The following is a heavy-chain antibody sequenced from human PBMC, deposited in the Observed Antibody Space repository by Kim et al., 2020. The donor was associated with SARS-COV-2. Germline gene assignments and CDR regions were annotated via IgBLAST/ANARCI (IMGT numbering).Heavy chain of an antibody. CDR3: ARGIRGGIMGAYYFEH. J-gene: IGHJ1*01. Sequence: SETLSLTCTVSGGSVSGGTYYWTWIRQPPGKGLEWIGYIYYSESTNYNPSLTSRVTMSVDTSKNQFSLNLSSVTAADTAVYYCARGIRGGIMGAYYFEHWGHGTLVTVSS. CDR2: IYYSEST. D-gene: IGHD3-10*01. CDR1: GGSVSGGTYY. V-gene: IGHV4-61*01.